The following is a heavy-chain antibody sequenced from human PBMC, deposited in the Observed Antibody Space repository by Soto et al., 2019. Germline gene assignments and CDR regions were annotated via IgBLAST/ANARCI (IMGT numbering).Heavy chain of an antibody. V-gene: IGHV1-58*02. CDR3: AADGTPPVWSVYYAFDI. D-gene: IGHD3-3*01. J-gene: IGHJ3*02. CDR2: IVVGSGNT. CDR1: GFTFTSSA. Sequence: SVKVSCKASGFTFTSSAMQWVRQARGQRLEWIGWIVVGSGNTNYAQKFQERVTITRDMSTSTAYMELSSLRSEDTAVYYCAADGTPPVWSVYYAFDIWGQGTMVPVPS.